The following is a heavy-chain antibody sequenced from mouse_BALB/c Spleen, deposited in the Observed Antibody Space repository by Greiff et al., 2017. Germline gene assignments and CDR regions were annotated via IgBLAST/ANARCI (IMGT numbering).Heavy chain of an antibody. CDR1: GYTFTSYV. CDR2: INPYNDGT. CDR3: ARGAYYGNYVWFAY. J-gene: IGHJ3*01. Sequence: EVKLMESGPELVKPGASVKMSCKASGYTFTSYVMHWVKQKPGQGLEWIGYINPYNDGTKYNEKFKGKATLTSDKSSSTAYMELSSLTSEDSAVYYCARGAYYGNYVWFAYWGQGTLVTVSA. V-gene: IGHV1-14*01. D-gene: IGHD2-10*01.